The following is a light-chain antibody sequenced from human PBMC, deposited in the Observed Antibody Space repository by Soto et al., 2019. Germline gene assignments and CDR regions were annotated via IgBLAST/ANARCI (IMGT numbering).Light chain of an antibody. CDR3: QHRYSFT. CDR1: PGFGAY. Sequence: EIVLTQSPATLSVSPGERATLSCRASPGFGAYLAWYQQRPGQSPRLLIHDASHRAAGIPARFSRSGSGTDFTLTISSLEPEDVAVYYCQHRYSFTFGPGTTVDIK. V-gene: IGKV3-11*01. J-gene: IGKJ3*01. CDR2: DAS.